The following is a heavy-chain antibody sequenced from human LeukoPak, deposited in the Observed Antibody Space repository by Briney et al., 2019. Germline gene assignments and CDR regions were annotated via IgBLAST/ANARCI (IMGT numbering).Heavy chain of an antibody. D-gene: IGHD4-17*01. CDR1: GGSIISSSFW. V-gene: IGHV4-39*01. CDR3: ASYGDYSFHAFDV. CDR2: IYYSGVS. J-gene: IGHJ3*01. Sequence: PSETLSLTCTVSGGSIISSSFWWGWIRQPPGKGLEWIGSIYYSGVSYYNTSLKSRVTISIDTSNSLFSLRLTSVTAADTALYFCASYGDYSFHAFDVWGLGTMVIVSS.